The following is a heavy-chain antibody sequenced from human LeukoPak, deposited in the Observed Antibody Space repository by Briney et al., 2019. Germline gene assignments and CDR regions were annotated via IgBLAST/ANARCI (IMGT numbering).Heavy chain of an antibody. CDR2: LSGSGDNT. D-gene: IGHD1-26*01. V-gene: IGHV3-23*01. CDR1: GFTFSNYA. J-gene: IGHJ4*02. Sequence: SGGSLRLSCAAPGFTFSNYAMSWVRQAPGKGLEWVSTLSGSGDNTYYADSVRGRFTISRDNSKKTLYLQMNSLRVEDTAVYYCAKGGSGSYYDRFDYWGQGTLVTVFS. CDR3: AKGGSGSYYDRFDY.